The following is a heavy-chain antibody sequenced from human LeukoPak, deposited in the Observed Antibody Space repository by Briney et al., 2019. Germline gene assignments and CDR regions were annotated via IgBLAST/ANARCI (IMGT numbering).Heavy chain of an antibody. CDR2: IYYSGST. CDR3: ARGRSESALEGVVYYYYYYMDV. D-gene: IGHD3-3*01. J-gene: IGHJ6*03. CDR1: GGSISSYY. Sequence: SETLSLTCTVSGGSISSYYWSWIRQPPGKGLEWIGYIYYSGSTNYNPSLKSRVTISVDTSKNQFSLKLSSVTAADTAVYYCARGRSESALEGVVYYYYYYMDVWGKGTTVTVSS. V-gene: IGHV4-59*08.